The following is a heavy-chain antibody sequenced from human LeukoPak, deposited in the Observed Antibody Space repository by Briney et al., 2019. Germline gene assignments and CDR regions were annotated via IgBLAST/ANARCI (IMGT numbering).Heavy chain of an antibody. CDR3: VRELPPVVQYYFDY. D-gene: IGHD3-22*01. CDR1: GFTFSDYG. CDR2: IWYDGSSK. V-gene: IGHV3-33*01. J-gene: IGHJ4*02. Sequence: PGRSLRLSCAASGFTFSDYGMHWVRQAPGKGLEWVAVIWYDGSSKYYADPVKGRFTISRDNSRNTLYLQMNSLRAEDTAVYYCVRELPPVVQYYFDYWGPGTLVTVSS.